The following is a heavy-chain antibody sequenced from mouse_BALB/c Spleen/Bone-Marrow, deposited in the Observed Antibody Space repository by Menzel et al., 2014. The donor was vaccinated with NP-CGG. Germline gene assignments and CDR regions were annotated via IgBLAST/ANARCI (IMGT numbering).Heavy chain of an antibody. CDR2: INPSTGYT. D-gene: IGHD2-1*01. CDR3: VRPYGNYVGFAY. V-gene: IGHV1-7*01. CDR1: GYTFTNYW. Sequence: VQGVESGAELAKPRASVKMSCKASGYTFTNYWMHWVKQRPGQGLEWIGYINPSTGYTENNQNFKDKATLTADKSSSTAHMQLSSLTSEDLAVYYCVRPYGNYVGFAYWGQGTLVTVSA. J-gene: IGHJ3*01.